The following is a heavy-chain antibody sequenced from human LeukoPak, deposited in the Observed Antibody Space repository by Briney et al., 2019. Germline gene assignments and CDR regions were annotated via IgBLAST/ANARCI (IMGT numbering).Heavy chain of an antibody. CDR3: ARQSPEVEYQLLYWNDGFDY. D-gene: IGHD2-2*02. Sequence: SETLSLTCAVCGGSFSGYYWSWIRQPPGEGLEWIGEINHSGSTNYNPSLKSRVTISVDTSKHQFSLKLSSVTAADTAVYYCARQSPEVEYQLLYWNDGFDYWGQGTLVTVSS. CDR1: GGSFSGYY. V-gene: IGHV4-34*01. CDR2: INHSGST. J-gene: IGHJ4*02.